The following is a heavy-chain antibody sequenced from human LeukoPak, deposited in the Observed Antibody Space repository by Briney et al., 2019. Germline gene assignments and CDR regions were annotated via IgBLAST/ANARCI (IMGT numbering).Heavy chain of an antibody. V-gene: IGHV4-39*07. J-gene: IGHJ6*03. CDR2: IYVSGST. Sequence: SETLCLSCTVSGVAISSSSYYWGCIRQPPGKGLEWIGSIYVSGSTKYNPSLKRRVTLSVDQSKNRFSLKLISVTAADTAVYYCVRLRTDFWSGYPYYYYMDVWGKGTTVTVSS. CDR1: GVAISSSSYY. CDR3: VRLRTDFWSGYPYYYYMDV. D-gene: IGHD3-3*01.